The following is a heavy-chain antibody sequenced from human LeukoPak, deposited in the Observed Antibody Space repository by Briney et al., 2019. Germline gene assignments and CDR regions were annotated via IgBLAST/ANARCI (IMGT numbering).Heavy chain of an antibody. J-gene: IGHJ4*02. CDR1: GGSISSSSYY. V-gene: IGHV4-39*01. Sequence: KTSETLSLTCPVSGGSISSSSYYWGWIRQPPGKGLEWIGSIYYSGSTYYNPSLKSRVTISVDTSKNQFSLKLSSVTAADTAVYYCARGEWELPQTFDYWGQGTLVTVSS. D-gene: IGHD1-26*01. CDR2: IYYSGST. CDR3: ARGEWELPQTFDY.